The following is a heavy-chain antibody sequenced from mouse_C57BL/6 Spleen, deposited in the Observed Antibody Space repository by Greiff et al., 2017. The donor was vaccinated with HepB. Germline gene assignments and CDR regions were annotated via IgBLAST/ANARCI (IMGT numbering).Heavy chain of an antibody. J-gene: IGHJ3*01. Sequence: QVQLQQPGTELVKPGASVKLSCKASGYTFTSYWMHWVKQRPGQGLEWIGNINPSNGGTNYNEKFKGKATLTVDKSSSTAYMQLSSLTSEDSAVYYCAREGIRYYGSSSWFAYWGQGTLVTVAA. CDR2: INPSNGGT. V-gene: IGHV1-53*01. CDR1: GYTFTSYW. D-gene: IGHD1-1*01. CDR3: AREGIRYYGSSSWFAY.